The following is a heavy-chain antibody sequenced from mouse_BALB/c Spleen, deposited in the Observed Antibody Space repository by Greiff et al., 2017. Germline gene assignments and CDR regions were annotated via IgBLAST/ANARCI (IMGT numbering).Heavy chain of an antibody. J-gene: IGHJ4*01. V-gene: IGHV5-6-3*01. Sequence: DVMLVESGGGLVQPGGSLKLSCAASGFTFSSYGMSWVRQTPDKRLELVATINSNGGSTYYPDSVKGRFTISRDNAKNTLYLQMSSLKSEDTAMYYCARPYDGYAMDYWGQGTSVTVSS. D-gene: IGHD2-12*01. CDR3: ARPYDGYAMDY. CDR2: INSNGGST. CDR1: GFTFSSYG.